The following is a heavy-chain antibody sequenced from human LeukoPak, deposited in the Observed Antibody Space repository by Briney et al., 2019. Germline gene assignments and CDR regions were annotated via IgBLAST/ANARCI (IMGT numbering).Heavy chain of an antibody. V-gene: IGHV3-48*03. Sequence: GGSLRLSCAASGFSVSSYGFNWVRQATGRGLEWVSYISTSGTSMYYADSVRGRFTVSRDNAKNSLYLQMNNLRAEDTAVYYCAGDRSGWYYFDHWGQGTLVTVSS. CDR3: AGDRSGWYYFDH. CDR1: GFSVSSYG. CDR2: ISTSGTSM. J-gene: IGHJ4*02. D-gene: IGHD6-19*01.